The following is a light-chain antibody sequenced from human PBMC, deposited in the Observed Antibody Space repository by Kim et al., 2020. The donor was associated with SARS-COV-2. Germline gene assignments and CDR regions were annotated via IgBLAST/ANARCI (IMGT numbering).Light chain of an antibody. CDR1: QGIRSY. J-gene: IGKJ1*01. Sequence: STGDRVTITCRASQGIRSYLAWYQQKPGKAPKLLIYAASTLQSGVPSRFSGSGSGTDFTLTISCLQSEDFATYYCQQYYSYPPRTFGQGTKVDIK. CDR3: QQYYSYPPRT. CDR2: AAS. V-gene: IGKV1-8*01.